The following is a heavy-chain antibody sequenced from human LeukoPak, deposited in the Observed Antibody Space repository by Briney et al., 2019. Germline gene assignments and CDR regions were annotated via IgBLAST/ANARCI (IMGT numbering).Heavy chain of an antibody. CDR2: ISSSSRYI. D-gene: IGHD2-2*02. CDR3: ARRDIVVVPASILGAFDI. Sequence: GGSLRLSCVASGITFSSYNMNWVRQAPGKGLEWVSSISSSSRYIYYTDSVKGRFTISRDNAKNSLYLQMNSLRAEDTALYYCARRDIVVVPASILGAFDIWGQGTMVTVSS. J-gene: IGHJ3*02. CDR1: GITFSSYN. V-gene: IGHV3-21*04.